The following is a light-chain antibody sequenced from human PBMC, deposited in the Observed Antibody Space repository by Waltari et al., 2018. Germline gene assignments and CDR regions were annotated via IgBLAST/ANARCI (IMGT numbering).Light chain of an antibody. CDR2: GSS. Sequence: QSVLTQPPSVSGAPGQRVTISCTGSGSNIGAGYDVHWYQHLPRAAAKLLIYGSSSRPLGVPDRFFGSTSGTSASLAITGLQAEDEGDYYCQSYDTSLSVVFGGGTKLTVL. CDR1: GSNIGAGYD. CDR3: QSYDTSLSVV. V-gene: IGLV1-40*01. J-gene: IGLJ3*02.